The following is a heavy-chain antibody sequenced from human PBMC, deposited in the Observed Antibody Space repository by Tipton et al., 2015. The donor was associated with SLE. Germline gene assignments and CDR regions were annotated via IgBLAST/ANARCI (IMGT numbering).Heavy chain of an antibody. CDR1: GGTFSSYA. CDR3: ARVGAQWLVPAFDI. J-gene: IGHJ3*02. V-gene: IGHV1-69*06. Sequence: QLVQSGAEVKKPGSSVKVSCKASGGTFSSYAISWVRQAPGQGLEWMGGIIPIFGTANYAQKFQGRVTITADKSTSTAYMELSSLRSEDTAVYYGARVGAQWLVPAFDIWGQGTMVTVSS. D-gene: IGHD6-19*01. CDR2: IIPIFGTA.